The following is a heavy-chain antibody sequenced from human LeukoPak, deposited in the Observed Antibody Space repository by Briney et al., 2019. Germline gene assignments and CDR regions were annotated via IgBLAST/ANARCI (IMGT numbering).Heavy chain of an antibody. CDR3: PRGYRRNYDY. D-gene: IGHD1-7*01. Sequence: GGSLRLPCGPWGLPYRSYAVTGLREAPGKAGEGGSDNNERGGEIYYADSVKARYTISRDNYENTVYAQENRLRPGDRGVYYCPRGYRRNYDYWGQGTLVTVSS. CDR1: GLPYRSYA. CDR2: NNERGGEI. J-gene: IGHJ4*02. V-gene: IGHV3-23*01.